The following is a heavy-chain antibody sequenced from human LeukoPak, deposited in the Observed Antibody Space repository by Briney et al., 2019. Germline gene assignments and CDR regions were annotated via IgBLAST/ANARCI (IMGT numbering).Heavy chain of an antibody. D-gene: IGHD6-25*01. CDR1: GFTFSNYG. CDR2: IWYNGGRT. V-gene: IGHV3-30*02. CDR3: AKDPVAAAGTFYYMAV. Sequence: GGSLRLSCVASGFTFSNYGMYWVRQAPGKGLEWVAYIWYNGGRTYYTDSAKGRFTISRDNSKNTLYLEMSSLRAGDTAVYYCAKDPVAAAGTFYYMAVWGKGTTVTVSS. J-gene: IGHJ6*03.